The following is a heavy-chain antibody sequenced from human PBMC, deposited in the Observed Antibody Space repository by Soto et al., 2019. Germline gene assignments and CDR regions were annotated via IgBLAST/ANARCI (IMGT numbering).Heavy chain of an antibody. V-gene: IGHV3-30*18. J-gene: IGHJ6*02. CDR3: AKGSRWELRGYGMDV. CDR2: ISYDGSDK. Sequence: GGSLRLSCAASGFTFSSYGLHWVRQAPGKGLEWVAVISYDGSDKYYADSVKGRFTISRDNSKNTLYLQMNSLRAEDTAVYYCAKGSRWELRGYGMDVWGQGTTVTVSS. D-gene: IGHD1-26*01. CDR1: GFTFSSYG.